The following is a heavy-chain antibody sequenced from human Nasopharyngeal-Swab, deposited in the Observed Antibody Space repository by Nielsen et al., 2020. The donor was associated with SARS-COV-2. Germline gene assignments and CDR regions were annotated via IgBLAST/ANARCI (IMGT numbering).Heavy chain of an antibody. D-gene: IGHD2-2*01. V-gene: IGHV1-46*02. CDR3: ARRGRCSGSSCDMDV. CDR1: GYTFNNYY. Sequence: ASAKVSCKASGYTFNNYYIHWVRQAPGQGLEWMGMINPGSGGTTYAQKFQGRVTMTRDTSTSTVFMDLSGLRSEDTAVYYCARRGRCSGSSCDMDVWGQGTTVTVSS. J-gene: IGHJ6*02. CDR2: INPGSGGT.